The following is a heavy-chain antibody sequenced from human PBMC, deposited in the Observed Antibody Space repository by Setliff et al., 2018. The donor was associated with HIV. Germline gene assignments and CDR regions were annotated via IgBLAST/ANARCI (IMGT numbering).Heavy chain of an antibody. CDR3: ALPYCSGGNCWPSASLPPAGWFDP. Sequence: ASVKVSCKASGGTFSSYVISWVRQAPGQGPEWMGGIIPMYGVTNYAQKFQGRVTITTDESTSTAYMELSSRRSEDTAVYYCALPYCSGGNCWPSASLPPAGWFDPWGQGTLVTVSS. CDR1: GGTFSSYV. V-gene: IGHV1-69*05. CDR2: IIPMYGVT. J-gene: IGHJ5*02. D-gene: IGHD2-15*01.